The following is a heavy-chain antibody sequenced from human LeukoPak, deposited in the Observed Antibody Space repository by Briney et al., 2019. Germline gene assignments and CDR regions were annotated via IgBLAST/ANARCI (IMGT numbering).Heavy chain of an antibody. V-gene: IGHV1-46*01. J-gene: IGHJ6*04. CDR1: GYTFTSYY. Sequence: ASMKVSCKASGYTFTSYYMHWVRQAPGQGLEWMGIINPSGGSTSYAQKFQGRVTMTRDTSTSTVYMELSSLRSEDTAVYYCARDPGIAAAAPYYYYGMDVWGKGTTVTVSS. CDR2: INPSGGST. CDR3: ARDPGIAAAAPYYYYGMDV. D-gene: IGHD6-13*01.